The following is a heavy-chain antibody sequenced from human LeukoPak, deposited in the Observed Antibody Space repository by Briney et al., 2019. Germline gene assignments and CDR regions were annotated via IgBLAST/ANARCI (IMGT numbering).Heavy chain of an antibody. Sequence: ASVKVSCKASGGTFSSYAISWVRQAPGQGLEWMGRIILIFGIANYAQKFQGRVTITADKSTSTAYMELSSLRSEDTAVYYCAREGYSYGNAWGQGTLVTASS. D-gene: IGHD5-18*01. V-gene: IGHV1-69*04. J-gene: IGHJ5*02. CDR1: GGTFSSYA. CDR3: AREGYSYGNA. CDR2: IILIFGIA.